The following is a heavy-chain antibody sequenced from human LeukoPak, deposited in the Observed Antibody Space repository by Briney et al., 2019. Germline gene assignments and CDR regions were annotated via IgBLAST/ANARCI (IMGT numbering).Heavy chain of an antibody. CDR1: GYTFTAYY. V-gene: IGHV1-2*02. CDR3: ARGGPYSTSSGGVDY. D-gene: IGHD6-6*01. J-gene: IGHJ4*02. CDR2: INPNSGGT. Sequence: ASVNVSCKASGYTFTAYYMHWVRQAPGQGLEWMGWINPNSGGTNYAQKFQGRVTMTRDTSISTAYMELIRLRSEDTAVYYCARGGPYSTSSGGVDYWGQGTLVIVSS.